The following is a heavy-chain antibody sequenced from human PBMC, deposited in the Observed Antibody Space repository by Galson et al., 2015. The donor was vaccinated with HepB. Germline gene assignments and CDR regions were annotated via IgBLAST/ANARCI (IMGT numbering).Heavy chain of an antibody. CDR2: IYYSGST. CDR1: GGSSSSRSYY. D-gene: IGHD6-13*01. J-gene: IGHJ2*01. V-gene: IGHV4-39*07. CDR3: ARDPSSSWRYWNFDL. Sequence: SETLSLTCTVSGGSSSSRSYYWGWIRQPPGKGLEWIGSIYYSGSTYYNPSLKSRVTISVDTSKNQFSLKLSSVTAADTAVYYCARDPSSSWRYWNFDLWGRGTLVTVSS.